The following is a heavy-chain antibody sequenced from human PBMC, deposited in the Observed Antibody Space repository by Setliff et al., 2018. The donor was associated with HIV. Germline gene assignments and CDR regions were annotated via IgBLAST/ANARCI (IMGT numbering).Heavy chain of an antibody. CDR1: GYTFTGHY. V-gene: IGHV1-2*06. CDR3: ARDKEPWEGYYKYYSMDV. Sequence: ASVKVSCKASGYTFTGHYMHWVRQAPGQGLEWMGRINPNSGGTNYAQKFQGRFTMTRDTSTSTAYMELRSLRSDDTAVYYCARDKEPWEGYYKYYSMDVWGKGTKVTVSS. J-gene: IGHJ6*03. CDR2: INPNSGGT. D-gene: IGHD1-26*01.